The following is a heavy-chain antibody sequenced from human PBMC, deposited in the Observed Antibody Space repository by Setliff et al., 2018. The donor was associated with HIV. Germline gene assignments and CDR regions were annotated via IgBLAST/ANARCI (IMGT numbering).Heavy chain of an antibody. CDR2: MNPDSRNT. CDR3: ARVTLEKPARWYYFDY. CDR1: GYTFSNYD. D-gene: IGHD2-15*01. Sequence: ASVKVSCKPSGYTFSNYDINWVRQAAGQGLEWMGWMNPDSRNTGYAQRFEGRVTLTWDTSISTAYLELNHLKSDDTAVYYCARVTLEKPARWYYFDYWGQGTLVTVSS. V-gene: IGHV1-8*02. J-gene: IGHJ4*02.